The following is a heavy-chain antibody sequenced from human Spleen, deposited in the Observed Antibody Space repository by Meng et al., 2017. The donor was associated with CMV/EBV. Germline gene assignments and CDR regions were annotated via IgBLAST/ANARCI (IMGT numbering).Heavy chain of an antibody. CDR3: ARKEYCSSTSCYPDGMDV. Sequence: GGSLRLSCAASGFTFSSYSMNWVRQAPGKGLEWVSSISSSTTYIYYADSVKGRFTISRDNAKNSLYLQMNSLSAEDTAVYYCARKEYCSSTSCYPDGMDVWGQGTTVTVSS. J-gene: IGHJ6*02. V-gene: IGHV3-21*01. D-gene: IGHD2-2*01. CDR2: ISSSTTYI. CDR1: GFTFSSYS.